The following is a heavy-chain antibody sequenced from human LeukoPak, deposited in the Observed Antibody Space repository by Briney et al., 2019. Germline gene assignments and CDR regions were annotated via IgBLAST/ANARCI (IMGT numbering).Heavy chain of an antibody. CDR3: ARVTGDEDYYYYYYMDV. CDR2: ISSSGSTI. J-gene: IGHJ6*03. Sequence: GGSLRLSCVASGFIFSSYEMNWVRQAPGKGLEWVSYISSSGSTIYYADSVKGRFTISRDNAKNSLYLQMNSLRAEDTAVYYCARVTGDEDYYYYYYMDVWGKGTTVTISS. V-gene: IGHV3-48*03. D-gene: IGHD7-27*01. CDR1: GFIFSSYE.